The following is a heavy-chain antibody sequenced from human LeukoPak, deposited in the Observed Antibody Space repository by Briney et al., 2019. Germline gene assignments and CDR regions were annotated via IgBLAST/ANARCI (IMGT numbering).Heavy chain of an antibody. CDR3: ASGPLYYGSGSYWY. D-gene: IGHD3-10*01. Sequence: GGSLRLSCAASGFTVSSNYMSWVRQAPGRGLEWVSVIYSGGSTYYADSVKGRFTISRDNSKNTLYLQMNSLRAEDTAVYYCASGPLYYGSGSYWYWGQGTLVTVSS. J-gene: IGHJ4*02. CDR2: IYSGGST. CDR1: GFTVSSNY. V-gene: IGHV3-66*01.